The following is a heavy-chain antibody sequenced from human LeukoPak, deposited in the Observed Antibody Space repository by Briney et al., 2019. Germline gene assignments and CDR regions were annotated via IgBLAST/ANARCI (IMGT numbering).Heavy chain of an antibody. Sequence: GRSLRLSCAASGFTFSSYGMHWVRQAPGKGLEWVAVISYDGSNKYYADSVKGRFTISRDNSKNTLYLQMNSLRAEDTAVYYCAKTGLMRYYYDSSGYSHFDYWGQEPWSPSPQ. V-gene: IGHV3-30*18. J-gene: IGHJ4*01. D-gene: IGHD3-22*01. CDR1: GFTFSSYG. CDR2: ISYDGSNK. CDR3: AKTGLMRYYYDSSGYSHFDY.